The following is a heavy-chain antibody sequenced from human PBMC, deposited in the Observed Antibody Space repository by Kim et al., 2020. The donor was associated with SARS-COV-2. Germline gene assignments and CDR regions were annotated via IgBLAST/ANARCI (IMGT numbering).Heavy chain of an antibody. J-gene: IGHJ6*02. D-gene: IGHD3-10*01. CDR1: GYTFTSYA. Sequence: ASVKVSCKASGYTFTSYAMHWVRQAPGQRLEWMGWINAGNGNTKYSQKFHGRVTITRDTSASTAYMELSSLRSEDTAVYYCAREGGPLLWFGELFPSGMDVWGQGTTVTVSS. CDR2: INAGNGNT. CDR3: AREGGPLLWFGELFPSGMDV. V-gene: IGHV1-3*01.